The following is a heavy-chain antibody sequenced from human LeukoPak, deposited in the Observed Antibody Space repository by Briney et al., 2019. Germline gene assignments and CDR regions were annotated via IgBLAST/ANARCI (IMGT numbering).Heavy chain of an antibody. CDR3: ARKTKYSGLYYYYYYYMDV. CDR2: ISYDGSNK. CDR1: GFTFSSYA. V-gene: IGHV3-30-3*01. J-gene: IGHJ6*03. Sequence: PGGSLRLSCAASGFTFSSYAMHWVRQAPGKGLEWVAVISYDGSNKYYADSVKGRFTISRDNSKNTLYLQMNSLRAEDTAVYYCARKTKYSGLYYYYYYYMDVWGKGTTVTVSS. D-gene: IGHD6-6*01.